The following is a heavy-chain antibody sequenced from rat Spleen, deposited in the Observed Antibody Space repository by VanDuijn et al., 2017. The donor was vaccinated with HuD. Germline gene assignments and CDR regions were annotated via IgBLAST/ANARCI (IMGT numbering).Heavy chain of an antibody. J-gene: IGHJ1*01. CDR2: ISYDGGST. CDR3: ARRKDGGWYFDF. D-gene: IGHD1-12*02. CDR1: GFTFSDYY. V-gene: IGHV5-20*01. Sequence: EVQLVESGGGLVQPGRSLKLSCAASGFTFSDYYMAWVRQAPTKGLEWVASISYDGGSTYYRDSVKGRFTISRDTAKSTLYLQMNSLRSEDTATYYCARRKDGGWYFDFWGPGTMVTVSS.